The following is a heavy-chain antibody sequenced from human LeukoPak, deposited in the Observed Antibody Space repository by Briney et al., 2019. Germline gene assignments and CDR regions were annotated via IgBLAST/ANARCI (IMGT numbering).Heavy chain of an antibody. V-gene: IGHV4-61*08. CDR3: ARTQAQSGSYRYYFGY. J-gene: IGHJ4*02. CDR1: GGSVGSAGYY. Sequence: SETLSLTCTVTGGSVGSAGYYWSWIRQPPGGGLEWIGYIYYIRNTNYNPSLKSRVTMSLDPSKNQFSLKLNSVTAADTAVYYCARTQAQSGSYRYYFGYWGQGTLVTVSS. D-gene: IGHD1-26*01. CDR2: IYYIRNT.